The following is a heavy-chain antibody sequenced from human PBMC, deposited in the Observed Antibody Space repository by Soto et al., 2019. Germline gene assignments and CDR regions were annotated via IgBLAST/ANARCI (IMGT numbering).Heavy chain of an antibody. D-gene: IGHD3-10*01. J-gene: IGHJ6*02. CDR3: ARPLWFGELSMDV. CDR1: GYTFTGYY. V-gene: IGHV1-2*02. CDR2: INPNSGGT. Sequence: ALVKVSCKASGYTFTGYYMHWVRQAPGQGLEWMGWINPNSGGTNYAQKFQGRVTMTRDTSISTAYMELSRLRSDDTAVYYCARPLWFGELSMDVWGQGTTVTVSS.